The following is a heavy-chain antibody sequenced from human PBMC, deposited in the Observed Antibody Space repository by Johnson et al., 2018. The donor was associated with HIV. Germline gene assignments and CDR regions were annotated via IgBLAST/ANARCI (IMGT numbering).Heavy chain of an antibody. CDR3: TTDPTGFDSSGYYTVDAFDI. D-gene: IGHD3-22*01. V-gene: IGHV3-11*01. J-gene: IGHJ3*02. Sequence: QVQLVESGGGVVQPGGPLRLSCAASGFIFSDYYMSWTRQAPGKGLEWVSHISSSGSTIYYAESVKGRFTISRDDSKNTLYLQMKSLKTEDTAVYYCTTDPTGFDSSGYYTVDAFDIWGQGTMVTVSS. CDR1: GFIFSDYY. CDR2: ISSSGSTI.